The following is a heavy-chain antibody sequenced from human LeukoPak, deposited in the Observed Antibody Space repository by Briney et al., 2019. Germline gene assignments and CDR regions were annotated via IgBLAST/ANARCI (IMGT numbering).Heavy chain of an antibody. CDR1: GFTFSSYA. V-gene: IGHV3-23*01. D-gene: IGHD6-13*01. J-gene: IGHJ6*03. CDR3: AKGPSSSWYYYYYYMDV. Sequence: PGGSLRLSCAASGFTFSSYAMSWVRQAPGKGLEWVSAISGSGGGTYYADSVKGRFTISRDNSKNTLYLQMNSLRAEDTAVYYCAKGPSSSWYYYYYYMDVWGKGTTVTVSS. CDR2: ISGSGGGT.